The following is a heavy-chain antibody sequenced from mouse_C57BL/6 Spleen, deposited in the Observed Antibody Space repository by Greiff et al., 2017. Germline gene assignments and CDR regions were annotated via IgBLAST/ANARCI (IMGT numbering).Heavy chain of an antibody. CDR3: ARSGHSGSYYYAMDY. CDR2: IDPSDSDT. Sequence: VQLQQPGAELVRPGSSVKLSCKASGYTFTSYWMHWVKQRPIQGLEWIGNIDPSDSDTHYNQKFKDKATLTVDKSSSTAYMQLSSLTSEDSAVYYCARSGHSGSYYYAMDYWGQGASVTVSS. D-gene: IGHD2-2*01. CDR1: GYTFTSYW. V-gene: IGHV1-52*01. J-gene: IGHJ4*01.